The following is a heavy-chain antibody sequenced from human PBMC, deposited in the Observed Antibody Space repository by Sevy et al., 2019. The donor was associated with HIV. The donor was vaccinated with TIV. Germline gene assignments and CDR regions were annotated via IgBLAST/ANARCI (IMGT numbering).Heavy chain of an antibody. CDR3: AKNTAAVGVGGFDY. V-gene: IGHV3-30*02. CDR2: IQFDGSSR. J-gene: IGHJ4*02. Sequence: GGSLRLSCAASGFTFSYSGMHWVRQAPGKGLEWVTFIQFDGSSRYYAESVKGRFTILRDNTKNTLYLQMNSLRRDDPAGYYCAKNTAAVGVGGFDYWGQGALVTVSS. CDR1: GFTFSYSG. D-gene: IGHD2-8*02.